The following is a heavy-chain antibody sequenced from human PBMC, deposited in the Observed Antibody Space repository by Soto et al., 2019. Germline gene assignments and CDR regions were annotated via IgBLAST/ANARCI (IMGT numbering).Heavy chain of an antibody. J-gene: IGHJ5*02. CDR2: INVGNGNT. V-gene: IGHV1-3*01. CDR3: AREKWGSGSRWLDP. Sequence: ASVKVSCQASGYTSISYSMHWVRQAPGQRLEWMGWINVGNGNTKYSQNLQGRVTINQDTSASTAYMELSSLTSEDTAVYYCAREKWGSGSRWLDPWGQGTLVTVSS. D-gene: IGHD6-19*01. CDR1: GYTSISYS.